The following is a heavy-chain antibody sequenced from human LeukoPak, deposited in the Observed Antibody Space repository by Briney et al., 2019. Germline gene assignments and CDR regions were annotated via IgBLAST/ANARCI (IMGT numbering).Heavy chain of an antibody. D-gene: IGHD2-2*01. CDR1: GGTFSSYA. CDR2: IIPILGIA. Sequence: SVKVSCKASGGTFSSYAISWVRQAPGQGIEWMGRIIPILGIANYAQKFQGRVTITADKSTSTAYMELSSLRSEDTAVYYCATSQEVVPAASVDYYYYYMDVWGKGTTVTVSS. V-gene: IGHV1-69*04. J-gene: IGHJ6*03. CDR3: ATSQEVVPAASVDYYYYYMDV.